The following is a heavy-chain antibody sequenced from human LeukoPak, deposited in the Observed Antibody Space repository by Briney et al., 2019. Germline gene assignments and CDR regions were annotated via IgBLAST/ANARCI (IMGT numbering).Heavy chain of an antibody. D-gene: IGHD3-10*01. CDR1: GGSFSGYY. CDR3: ARGPRSRLFGWCGELLGDGDCYDY. CDR2: INHSGST. Sequence: SETLSLTCAVSGGSFSGYYWSWIRQPPGKGLEWIGAINHSGSTNYYASLTSRVTISVDTSKNQFSLKLSSVTAADTAVYYCARGPRSRLFGWCGELLGDGDCYDYWGQGTLVTVSS. V-gene: IGHV4-34*01. J-gene: IGHJ4*02.